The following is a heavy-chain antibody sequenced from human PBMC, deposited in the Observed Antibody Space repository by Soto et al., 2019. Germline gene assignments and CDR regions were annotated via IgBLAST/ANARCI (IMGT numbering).Heavy chain of an antibody. CDR1: GGSISSGDYY. J-gene: IGHJ4*02. D-gene: IGHD3-22*01. V-gene: IGHV4-30-4*01. Sequence: SETLSLTCTVSGGSISSGDYYWSWIRQPPGKGLEWIGYIYYSGSTYYNPSLKSRVTISVDTSKNQFSLKLSSVTAADTAVYYCARESLAYSDSSGYYQVLDYWGQGTLVTVSS. CDR3: ARESLAYSDSSGYYQVLDY. CDR2: IYYSGST.